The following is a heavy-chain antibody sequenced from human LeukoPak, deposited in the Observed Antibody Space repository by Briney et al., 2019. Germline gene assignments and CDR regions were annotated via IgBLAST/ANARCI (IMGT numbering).Heavy chain of an antibody. CDR2: INHSGST. J-gene: IGHJ5*02. CDR1: GGSFSGYY. V-gene: IGHV4-34*01. CDR3: ARGQGWFDP. Sequence: SETLSLTCAVYGGSFSGYYWSWIRQPPGKGLEWIGEINHSGSTNYNPSLKSRVTISVDTSKNQFSLKLSSVTAADTTVYYCARGQGWFDPWGQGTLVTVSS.